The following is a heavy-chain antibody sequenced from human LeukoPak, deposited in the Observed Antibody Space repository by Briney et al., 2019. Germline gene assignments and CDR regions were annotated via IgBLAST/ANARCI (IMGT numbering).Heavy chain of an antibody. CDR3: AARTGIDY. CDR1: GGSFSGYY. Sequence: SETLSLTCAVYGGSFSGYYWSWIRQPPGKGLEWIGSIYYSGSTYYNPSLKSRVTISVDTSKNQFSLKLSSVTAADTAVYYCAARTGIDYWGQGTLVTVSS. D-gene: IGHD1-1*01. CDR2: IYYSGST. V-gene: IGHV4-34*01. J-gene: IGHJ4*02.